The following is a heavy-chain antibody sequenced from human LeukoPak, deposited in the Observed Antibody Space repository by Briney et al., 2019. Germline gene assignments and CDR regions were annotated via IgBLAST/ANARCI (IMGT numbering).Heavy chain of an antibody. CDR1: DYLINNGYY. J-gene: IGHJ4*02. V-gene: IGHV4-38-2*01. CDR2: IYHTGDT. D-gene: IGHD2-15*01. Sequence: SSETLSLTCAVSDYLINNGYYWGWIRQPPGKGLEWIGSIYHTGDTYYNPSLKSRVTISASTSRNQFSLRLNSVTAADTAVYYCARHLGYCSDGSCYSTYFDYWGQGTLVTVSS. CDR3: ARHLGYCSDGSCYSTYFDY.